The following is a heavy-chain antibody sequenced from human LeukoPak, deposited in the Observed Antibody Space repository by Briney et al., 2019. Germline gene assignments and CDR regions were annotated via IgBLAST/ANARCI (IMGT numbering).Heavy chain of an antibody. J-gene: IGHJ4*02. CDR2: IKNKTGSRTT. CDR3: TTDLICGYSGYGIDY. Sequence: NPGGSLRLSCAASGFTFSNACMSWVRQAPGKGLEWVGRIKNKTGSRTTDYDAPVKGRFTISRDDSKNTLYLQMNSLKTEDTAVYYCTTDLICGYSGYGIDYWGQGTLVTVSS. V-gene: IGHV3-15*01. D-gene: IGHD5-12*01. CDR1: GFTFSNAC.